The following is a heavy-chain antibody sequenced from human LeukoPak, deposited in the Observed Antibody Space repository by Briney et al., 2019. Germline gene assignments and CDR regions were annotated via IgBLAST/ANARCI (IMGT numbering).Heavy chain of an antibody. CDR2: ISSSGSTI. D-gene: IGHD3-3*01. CDR1: GFTFSDYY. J-gene: IGHJ4*02. CDR3: ARGSINLYDFWSGYFDY. V-gene: IGHV3-11*04. Sequence: PGGSLRLSCAASGFTFSDYYMSWIRQAPGKGLEWVSYISSSGSTIYYADSVKGRFAISRDNAKKSLYLQMNSLRAEDTAVYYCARGSINLYDFWSGYFDYWGQGTLVTVSS.